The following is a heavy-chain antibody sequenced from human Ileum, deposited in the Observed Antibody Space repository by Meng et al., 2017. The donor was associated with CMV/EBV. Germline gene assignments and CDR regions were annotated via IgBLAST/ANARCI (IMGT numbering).Heavy chain of an antibody. CDR1: GFTFSSYG. J-gene: IGHJ6*02. V-gene: IGHV3-30*02. Sequence: GESLKISCAASGFTFSSYGMHWVRQAPGKGLEWVAFIRYDGSNKYYADSVKGRFTISRDNSKNTLYLQMNSLRAEDTAVYYCAKDFRACSSTSCYVKRAGYYYYGMDVWGQGTTVTVSS. D-gene: IGHD2-2*01. CDR2: IRYDGSNK. CDR3: AKDFRACSSTSCYVKRAGYYYYGMDV.